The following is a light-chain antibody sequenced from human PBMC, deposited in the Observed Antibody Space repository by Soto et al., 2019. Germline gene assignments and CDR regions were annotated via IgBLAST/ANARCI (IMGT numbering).Light chain of an antibody. Sequence: EIVLTQSPDTLSVSPGERATLSCIASQSVSSYLAWYQQKPGQAPRLLIYDASNRATGIPARFSGSGSGTDFTLTISSLEPEDFAVYYCQQRSNWPPLTFGGGTKVDIK. CDR3: QQRSNWPPLT. CDR2: DAS. CDR1: QSVSSY. V-gene: IGKV3-11*01. J-gene: IGKJ4*01.